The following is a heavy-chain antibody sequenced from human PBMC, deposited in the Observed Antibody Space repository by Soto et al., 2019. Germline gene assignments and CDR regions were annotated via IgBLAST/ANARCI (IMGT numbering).Heavy chain of an antibody. CDR2: IGTAGDT. CDR3: ARGSRFGELLYAFDI. D-gene: IGHD3-10*01. J-gene: IGHJ3*02. CDR1: GFTFSSYD. V-gene: IGHV3-13*01. Sequence: GSLRLSCAASGFTFSSYDMHWVRQATGKGLEWVSAIGTAGDTYYPGSVKGRFTISRENAKNSLYLQMNSLRAGDTAVYYCARGSRFGELLYAFDIWGQGTMVTVSS.